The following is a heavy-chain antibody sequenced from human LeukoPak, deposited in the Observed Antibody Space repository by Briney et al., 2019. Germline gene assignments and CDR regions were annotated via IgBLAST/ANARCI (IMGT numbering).Heavy chain of an antibody. D-gene: IGHD2-15*01. CDR2: IYYSGST. V-gene: IGHV4-59*01. CDR3: ARVSAATDAFDI. CDR1: GGSISSYY. J-gene: IGHJ3*02. Sequence: SETLSLTCTVSGGSISSYYWSWIRQPPGKGLEWIGYIYYSGSTNYNPSLKSRVTISVDTSKNQFSLKLSSVTAADTAVYYCARVSAATDAFDIWGQGSMVTVSS.